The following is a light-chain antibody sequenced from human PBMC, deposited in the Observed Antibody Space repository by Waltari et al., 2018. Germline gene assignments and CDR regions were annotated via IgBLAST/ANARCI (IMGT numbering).Light chain of an antibody. Sequence: QSVLTPPPSASATPGHRVTIPCSGSSPNVEINYVSSYQQLPGPAPKLLIYRNNQRPAGVPDRFSGSKSGTSASLAISGLRSEDEADYYCATWDVSLSGWVFGGGTKLTVL. J-gene: IGLJ3*02. CDR3: ATWDVSLSGWV. V-gene: IGLV1-47*01. CDR1: SPNVEINY. CDR2: RNN.